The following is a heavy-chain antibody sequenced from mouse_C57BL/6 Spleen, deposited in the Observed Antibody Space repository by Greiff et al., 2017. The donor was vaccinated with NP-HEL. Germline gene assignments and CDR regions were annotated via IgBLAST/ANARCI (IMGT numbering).Heavy chain of an antibody. J-gene: IGHJ2*01. V-gene: IGHV1-18*01. Sequence: DVKLQESGPELVKPGASVKIPCKASGYTFTDYNMDWVKQSHGQSLEWIGAINPNNGGTIYNQKFKGKATLTVDKSSSTAYMELRSLTSEDTAVYYCARSYDYGEDYFDYWGQGTTLTVSS. CDR1: GYTFTDYN. D-gene: IGHD2-4*01. CDR3: ARSYDYGEDYFDY. CDR2: INPNNGGT.